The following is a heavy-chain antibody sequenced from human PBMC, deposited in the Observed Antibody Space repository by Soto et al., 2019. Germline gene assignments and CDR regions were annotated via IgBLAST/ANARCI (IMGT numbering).Heavy chain of an antibody. CDR2: ISGSGGST. V-gene: IGHV3-23*01. Sequence: WVPLRLCCAASGFTFSSYPMSWVRQAPGKGLEWVSAISGSGGSTYYADSVKGRFTISRDNSKNTLYLQMNSLRAEDTAVYYCAKGRPAQQWLATTPQRALDYWGQGTLVTVSS. J-gene: IGHJ4*02. CDR1: GFTFSSYP. CDR3: AKGRPAQQWLATTPQRALDY. D-gene: IGHD6-19*01.